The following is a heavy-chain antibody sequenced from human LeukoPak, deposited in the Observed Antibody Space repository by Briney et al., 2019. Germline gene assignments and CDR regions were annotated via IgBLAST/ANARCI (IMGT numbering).Heavy chain of an antibody. CDR1: GFTFSNAW. Sequence: KPGGSLRDSRAASGFTFSNAWMNWVSQAPGKGLEWVGRIKSTTDGGTTDSAAPVKGRFTISRDDSKNTLYLQMDSLKTEDTAVYYCSTGGRRESDSSGFYLFYYGMDVWGQGTTVTVSS. J-gene: IGHJ6*02. CDR2: IKSTTDGGTT. CDR3: STGGRRESDSSGFYLFYYGMDV. D-gene: IGHD3-22*01. V-gene: IGHV3-15*01.